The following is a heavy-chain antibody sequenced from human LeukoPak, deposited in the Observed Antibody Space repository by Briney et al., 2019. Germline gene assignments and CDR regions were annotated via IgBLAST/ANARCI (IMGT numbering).Heavy chain of an antibody. D-gene: IGHD2-21*01. J-gene: IGHJ4*02. CDR1: GYTFTGYY. V-gene: IGHV1-2*02. Sequence: ASVKISCKASGYTFTGYYMHWVRQAPGRGLEWMGWINPNSGGTNYAQKFQGRVTMTRDTSISTAYMELSRLRSDDTAVYYCARDPPYCGGDCYADYWGQGTLVTVSS. CDR3: ARDPPYCGGDCYADY. CDR2: INPNSGGT.